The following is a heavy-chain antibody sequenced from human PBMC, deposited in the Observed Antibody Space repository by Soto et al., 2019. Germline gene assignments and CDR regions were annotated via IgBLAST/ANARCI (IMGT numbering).Heavy chain of an antibody. V-gene: IGHV4-59*08. D-gene: IGHD4-4*01. CDR1: AGSISSYY. CDR2: SYNSGRT. CDR3: ARLMTTVTTSHYYYGMDV. J-gene: IGHJ6*02. Sequence: SETLSLTCTVSAGSISSYYWGWIRQSPGKGLEWIGYSYNSGRTNYNPSLKSRLTMSVDTSKNQFSLKLSSVTAADTAVYYCARLMTTVTTSHYYYGMDVWGQGTTVTVSS.